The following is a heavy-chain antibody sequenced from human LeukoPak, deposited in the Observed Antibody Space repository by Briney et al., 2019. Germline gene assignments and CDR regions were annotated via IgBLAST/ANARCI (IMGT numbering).Heavy chain of an antibody. J-gene: IGHJ3*02. D-gene: IGHD4-23*01. Sequence: SETLSLTCTVSGGSISSYYWSWIRQPPGKGLEWIGYIYYSGSTNNNPSLKSRVTISVDTSKNQFSLKLSSVTAADTAVYYCARHDYGGKMGNYAFDIWGQGTMVTVSS. CDR1: GGSISSYY. CDR3: ARHDYGGKMGNYAFDI. V-gene: IGHV4-59*08. CDR2: IYYSGST.